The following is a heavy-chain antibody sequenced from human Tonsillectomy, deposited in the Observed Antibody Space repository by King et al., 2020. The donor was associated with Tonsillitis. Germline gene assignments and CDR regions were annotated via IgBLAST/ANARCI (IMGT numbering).Heavy chain of an antibody. D-gene: IGHD3-3*01. CDR1: GFTFSDYY. V-gene: IGHV3-11*01. Sequence: QVQLVESGGGLAKPGGSLRLSCAASGFTFSDYYMSWIRQAPGKGLEWVSYISSSGSTIYYGDSVKGRFTISRENAKNSLYLQMNSLRAEDTAVYYCATGTSYDFWSAYYDAFAIWGRGTMVTVSS. CDR2: ISSSGSTI. CDR3: ATGTSYDFWSAYYDAFAI. J-gene: IGHJ3*02.